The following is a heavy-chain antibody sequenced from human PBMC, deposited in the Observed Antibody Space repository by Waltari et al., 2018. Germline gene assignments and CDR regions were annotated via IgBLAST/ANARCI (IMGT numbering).Heavy chain of an antibody. CDR1: GDSAANPYL. J-gene: IGHJ4*02. D-gene: IGHD2-15*01. Sequence: QFQLQESGPGLVQPSGPLSLTCTLSGDSAANPYLWNWVRQPPGKRLEWIGQVHGSGRTNYNPSFASRVTVSLDTYNNQFSLKVTSATAADTAVYYCARDRGRGLYLDSWGPGTLVTVSP. CDR3: ARDRGRGLYLDS. CDR2: VHGSGRT. V-gene: IGHV4-4*02.